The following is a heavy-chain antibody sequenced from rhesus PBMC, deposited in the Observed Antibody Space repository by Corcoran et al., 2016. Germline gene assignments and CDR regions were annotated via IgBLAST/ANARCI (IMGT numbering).Heavy chain of an antibody. CDR1: GFSLTTSGMR. CDR2: IYWDDDK. Sequence: QVTLKESGPALVTPTQTLTPTCTSSGFSLTTSGMRVGWLRQSPGKALEWLELIYWDDDKRYSTSLKSRLTISKDTSKNQVVLTMTNMDPMDTATYYCARVLVGTTLDYWGQGVLVTVSS. CDR3: ARVLVGTTLDY. V-gene: IGHV2-152*01. J-gene: IGHJ4*01. D-gene: IGHD1-44*01.